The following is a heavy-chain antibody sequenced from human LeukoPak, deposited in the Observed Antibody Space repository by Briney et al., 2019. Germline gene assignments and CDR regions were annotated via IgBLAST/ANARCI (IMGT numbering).Heavy chain of an antibody. Sequence: SETLSLTCTVSGDSISSYYWSWIRQPPEKGLEWIGYMYSGGSTKYNPSLKSRVTISVDTSKNQFSLKLTSVTAADTAVYYCARGKWLRYFDWSQSRYYFDYWGQGTLVTVSS. CDR2: MYSGGST. CDR3: ARGKWLRYFDWSQSRYYFDY. V-gene: IGHV4-59*01. J-gene: IGHJ4*02. D-gene: IGHD3-9*01. CDR1: GDSISSYY.